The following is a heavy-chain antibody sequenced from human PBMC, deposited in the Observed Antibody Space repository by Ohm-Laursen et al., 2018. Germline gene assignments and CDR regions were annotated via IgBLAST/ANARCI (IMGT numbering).Heavy chain of an antibody. D-gene: IGHD3-16*01. CDR3: VLGEWLDY. Sequence: SLRLSCAASGFTFSSYEMNWVRQAPGKGLEWVSYISSSGSTIHYADSVKGRFTISRDNAKNSLYLQMNSLRAEDTAVYYCVLGEWLDYWGQGTLVTVSS. J-gene: IGHJ4*02. CDR2: ISSSGSTI. CDR1: GFTFSSYE. V-gene: IGHV3-48*03.